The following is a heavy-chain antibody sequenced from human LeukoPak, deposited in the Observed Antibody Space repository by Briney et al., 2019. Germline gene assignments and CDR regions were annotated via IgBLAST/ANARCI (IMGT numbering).Heavy chain of an antibody. CDR3: AAYREPYDYPPHGLNI. D-gene: IGHD5-12*01. CDR2: IYSSGTI. CDR1: GGSVNTNYYF. V-gene: IGHV4-61*02. J-gene: IGHJ3*02. Sequence: SQTLSLTCSVSGGSVNTNYYFWNWIRQPAGKELEWIGRIYSSGTIHYNPSLNSRVTMSLDTSKNQLSLKLYSATAADTAVYYCAAYREPYDYPPHGLNIWGQGTMVTVSS.